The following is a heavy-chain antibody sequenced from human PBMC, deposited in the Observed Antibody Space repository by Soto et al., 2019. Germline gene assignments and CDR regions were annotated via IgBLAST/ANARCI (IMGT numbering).Heavy chain of an antibody. D-gene: IGHD6-13*01. Sequence: EVQLVQSGAEVKKPGESLKISCKGSGYNFTKYWIGWVRQVPGKGLEWMGIVYPGDSDTKYSPSFEGQVTFSVDRSISTAFLQWSSLKASDTAIYYCARHFSSSWYYFDNWGQGTLVTVS. CDR3: ARHFSSSWYYFDN. V-gene: IGHV5-51*01. J-gene: IGHJ4*02. CDR1: GYNFTKYW. CDR2: VYPGDSDT.